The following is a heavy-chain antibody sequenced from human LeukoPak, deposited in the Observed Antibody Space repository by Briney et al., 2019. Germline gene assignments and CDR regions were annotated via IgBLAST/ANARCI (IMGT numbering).Heavy chain of an antibody. J-gene: IGHJ4*02. D-gene: IGHD4-17*01. CDR3: ARHKAGDYWAY. CDR2: IYPGDSDS. Sequence: GESLKISCKGSGYSFTSYWIGWVRQMPGKGLEWMGIIYPGDSDSRYRPSFEGQVTILVDKSINTAYLQWSSLKASDTGMYYCARHKAGDYWAYWGQGTLVTVSS. CDR1: GYSFTSYW. V-gene: IGHV5-51*01.